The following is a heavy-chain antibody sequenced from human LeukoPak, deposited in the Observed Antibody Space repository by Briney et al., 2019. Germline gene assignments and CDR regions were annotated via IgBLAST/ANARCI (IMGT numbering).Heavy chain of an antibody. D-gene: IGHD2-21*02. CDR2: INYSGRT. V-gene: IGHV4-59*01. J-gene: IGHJ3*02. CDR3: AGRQHIVVLTATRGDFDI. CDR1: GGSIRSFY. Sequence: SETLSLTCTVSGGSIRSFYWSWIRQPPGKGLEWIGYINYSGRTNYNPSLKSRVTMSLDTSKDQFSLKLNSLTAADTAVYYCAGRQHIVVLTATRGDFDIWGQGTMVTVSS.